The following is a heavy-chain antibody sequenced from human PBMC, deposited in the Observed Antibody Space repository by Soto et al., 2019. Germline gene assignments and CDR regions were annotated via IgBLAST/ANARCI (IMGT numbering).Heavy chain of an antibody. Sequence: VQLQESGPGLVKPSQTLSLTCTVSGGSISSRGYYCSWIRQFPGKGLEWIGYISYSESTDYNPSPKSRVTISADTSKNQFSLKLSSVTAADTAVYYCAGGNDYAKIGYWGQGAQVTVSS. CDR1: GGSISSRGYY. CDR3: AGGNDYAKIGY. V-gene: IGHV4-31*03. CDR2: ISYSEST. D-gene: IGHD4-17*01. J-gene: IGHJ4*02.